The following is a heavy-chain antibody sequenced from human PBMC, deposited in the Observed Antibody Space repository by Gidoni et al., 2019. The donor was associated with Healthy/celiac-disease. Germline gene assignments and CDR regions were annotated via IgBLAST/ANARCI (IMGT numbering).Heavy chain of an antibody. CDR1: GFTFSTYG. V-gene: IGHV3-33*01. Sequence: QVQLVESGGGVVQPGWSLRLSCAASGFTFSTYGTHWVRQAPGKGLEWVAVIWYDGSNKYYADSVKGRFTISRDNSKNTLYLQMNSLRAEDTAVYYCARGGTLSPNFDYWGQGTLVTVSS. CDR2: IWYDGSNK. CDR3: ARGGTLSPNFDY. J-gene: IGHJ4*02.